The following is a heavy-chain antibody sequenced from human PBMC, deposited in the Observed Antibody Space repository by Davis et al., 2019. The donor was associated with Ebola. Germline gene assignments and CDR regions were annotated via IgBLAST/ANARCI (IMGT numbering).Heavy chain of an antibody. V-gene: IGHV3-30-3*01. CDR1: GFTFSGYA. D-gene: IGHD3-10*01. Sequence: PGGSLRLSCAASGFTFSGYAMHWVRQAPGKGLEWVAIISYDGSIKYYADSVKGRFSISRDNSKNTLYLHMNSLRAEDTAVYYCARGTGYYNSGSHNDDYWGQGTLVTVSS. CDR3: ARGTGYYNSGSHNDDY. CDR2: ISYDGSIK. J-gene: IGHJ4*01.